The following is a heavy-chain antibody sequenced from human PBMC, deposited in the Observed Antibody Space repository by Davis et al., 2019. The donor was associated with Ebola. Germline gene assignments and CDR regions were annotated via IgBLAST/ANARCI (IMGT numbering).Heavy chain of an antibody. CDR1: AFSLSTSAVG. CDR2: ISWDDDK. V-gene: IGHV2-5*02. Sequence: SGPTLVKPTPTLTLTCTFSAFSLSTSAVGVGWIRQPPGKALEWLALISWDDDKRYSPSLKSRLTITKDTSKNQVVLTMTNMDPVDTATYYCAHRRGYSSSWYRAPFDYWGQGTLVTVSS. D-gene: IGHD6-13*01. J-gene: IGHJ4*02. CDR3: AHRRGYSSSWYRAPFDY.